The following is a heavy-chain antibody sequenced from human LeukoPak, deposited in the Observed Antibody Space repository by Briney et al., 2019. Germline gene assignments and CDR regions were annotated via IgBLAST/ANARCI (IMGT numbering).Heavy chain of an antibody. Sequence: GGSLRLSCAASGFTFISYAMSWVRQAPGKGLEWVSAISGSGGSIYYADSVKGRFTVSRDNSKNTLYLQMNTLRAEDTAVYYCAKDEDARPMYFQDWGQGTLVTASS. V-gene: IGHV3-23*01. CDR3: AKDEDARPMYFQD. D-gene: IGHD3-10*02. CDR1: GFTFISYA. CDR2: ISGSGGSI. J-gene: IGHJ1*01.